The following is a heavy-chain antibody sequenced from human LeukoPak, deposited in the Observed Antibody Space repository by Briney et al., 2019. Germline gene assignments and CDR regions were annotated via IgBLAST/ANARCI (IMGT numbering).Heavy chain of an antibody. Sequence: GGSLRLSCATSGFTFSNYAMTWVRQAPGKGLEWVSSISDTYATTYYTDSVKGRCTISRDNSKNTVSLQLNNLRVEDTAVYFCVRHDSFIPFWGQGTLGTVSS. J-gene: IGHJ4*02. D-gene: IGHD2-21*01. CDR3: VRHDSFIPF. V-gene: IGHV3-23*01. CDR2: ISDTYATT. CDR1: GFTFSNYA.